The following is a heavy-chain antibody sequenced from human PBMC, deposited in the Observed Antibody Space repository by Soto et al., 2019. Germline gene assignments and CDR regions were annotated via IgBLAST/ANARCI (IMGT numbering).Heavy chain of an antibody. J-gene: IGHJ4*02. CDR1: GYTFTNYG. CDR2: ISAYNGNT. V-gene: IGHV1-18*01. D-gene: IGHD2-2*02. CDR3: ARETYCSSTSCYIAY. Sequence: ASVKVSCKASGYTFTNYGIIWVRQAPGQGLEWMGWISAYNGNTNYAQKLQGRVTMTTDTSTSTAYMELRSLRSDDTAVYYCARETYCSSTSCYIAYWGQGTLVTVS.